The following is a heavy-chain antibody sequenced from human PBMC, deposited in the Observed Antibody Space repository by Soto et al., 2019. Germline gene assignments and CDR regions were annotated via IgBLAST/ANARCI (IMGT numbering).Heavy chain of an antibody. D-gene: IGHD6-19*01. CDR1: GGSISGHY. CDR2: IFYSGSTTY. V-gene: IGHV4-59*11. Sequence: PSETLSLTCTVSGGSISGHYWIWIRQPPGEGMEWIGYIFYSGSTTYNNNPSLKSRVTISVDTSKNQFSLSLSSVTAADTAVYYCARVGSSGWSPDYWGQGTLVTVSS. J-gene: IGHJ4*02. CDR3: ARVGSSGWSPDY.